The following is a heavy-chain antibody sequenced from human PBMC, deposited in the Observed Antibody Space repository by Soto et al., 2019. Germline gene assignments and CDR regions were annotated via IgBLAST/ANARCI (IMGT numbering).Heavy chain of an antibody. CDR2: ISHDSRDI. Sequence: QVHLEESGGGVFQPGRSLRLSCAASGLSFSSYGMHWVRQAPDKGLEWVAVISHDSRDISYAASVGGRFAITRDNSKSAPYLEINSLRLEDTAVYYCANFPGSAWNQHYWGMDVWGQGTTVTGS. V-gene: IGHV3-30*18. D-gene: IGHD1-1*01. CDR1: GLSFSSYG. J-gene: IGHJ6*01. CDR3: ANFPGSAWNQHYWGMDV.